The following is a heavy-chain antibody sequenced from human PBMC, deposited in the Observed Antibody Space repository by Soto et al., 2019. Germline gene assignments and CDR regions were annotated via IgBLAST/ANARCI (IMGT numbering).Heavy chain of an antibody. V-gene: IGHV3-53*02. Sequence: EVQLVETGGGLIQPGGSLRLSCAASGFTVSSNYMNWVRQAPGKGLEWVSLIYSGGSTYYADSVKGRFTISRDNSKNTLYRQMTSLRAEDTAGYYCARVSGSRYYYRMDVWGQWTTVTVSS. CDR2: IYSGGST. CDR3: ARVSGSRYYYRMDV. D-gene: IGHD3-10*01. J-gene: IGHJ6*02. CDR1: GFTVSSNY.